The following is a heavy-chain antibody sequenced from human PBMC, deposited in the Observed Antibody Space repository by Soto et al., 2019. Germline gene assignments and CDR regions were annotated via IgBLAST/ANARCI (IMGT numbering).Heavy chain of an antibody. V-gene: IGHV4-34*01. CDR1: GCSFSGYY. J-gene: IGHJ4*02. Sequence: QVQLQQWGAGLFKPSETLSLTCAVYGCSFSGYYWSWIRQPPGKGLEWIGEINHSGSTNYNPSLKSRVTISVDRSKHPFSLKLRFVTAADTAVYYCARGRQWLVWGGNDYWGQGTLVTVSS. D-gene: IGHD6-19*01. CDR2: INHSGST. CDR3: ARGRQWLVWGGNDY.